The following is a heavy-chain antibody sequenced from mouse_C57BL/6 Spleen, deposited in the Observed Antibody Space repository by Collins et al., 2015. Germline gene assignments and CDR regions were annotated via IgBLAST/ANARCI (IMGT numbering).Heavy chain of an antibody. CDR1: GYTFTSYW. CDR2: INPSNGGT. J-gene: IGHJ2*01. CDR3: ASITTVVSPFDY. Sequence: QVQLQQPGTELVKPGASVKLSCKASGYTFTSYWMHWVKQRPGQGLEWIGNINPSNGGTNYNEKFKSKAILTVDKSSSTAYMQLSSLTSEDSAVYYCASITTVVSPFDYWGQGTTLTVSS. D-gene: IGHD1-1*01. V-gene: IGHV1-53*01.